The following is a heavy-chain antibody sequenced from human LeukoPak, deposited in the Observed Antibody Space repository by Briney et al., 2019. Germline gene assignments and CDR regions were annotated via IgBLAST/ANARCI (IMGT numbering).Heavy chain of an antibody. CDR2: MGTSGYTT. CDR1: GFTFSSCA. J-gene: IGHJ4*02. Sequence: GGCLRLSCAASGFTFSSCAMSWVRQAPGKGLEWVSGMGTSGYTTYYADSVKGRFTISRDNSRNAVFLQMDSLRDDDTAVYYCAKGRSTAWYEFDSWGQGTLVTVSS. V-gene: IGHV3-23*01. D-gene: IGHD6-13*01. CDR3: AKGRSTAWYEFDS.